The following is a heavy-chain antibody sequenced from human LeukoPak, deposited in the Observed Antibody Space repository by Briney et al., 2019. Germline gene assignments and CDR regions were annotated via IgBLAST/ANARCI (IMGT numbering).Heavy chain of an antibody. Sequence: GGSLRLSCVSSGFTFRKYAVTWVRQAPGKGLDWVSSITANGDSEYYADSVKGRFTISRDNSKNTLYLQMSSLRAEDTAVYYCATFGVIVRNNYLDYWGQGALVAVSS. CDR2: ITANGDSE. V-gene: IGHV3-23*01. CDR1: GFTFRKYA. D-gene: IGHD3-3*01. CDR3: ATFGVIVRNNYLDY. J-gene: IGHJ4*02.